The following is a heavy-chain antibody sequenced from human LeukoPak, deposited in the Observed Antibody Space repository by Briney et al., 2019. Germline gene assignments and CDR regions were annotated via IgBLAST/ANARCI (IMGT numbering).Heavy chain of an antibody. CDR1: GYTFTSYG. CDR2: ISAYNGNT. D-gene: IGHD6-25*01. J-gene: IGHJ4*02. CDR3: AKGITAAAFDY. Sequence: GASVKVFCKASGYTFTSYGIRWVRQAPGQGLEWMGWISAYNGNTNYAQKFQDRVTMTTDTSTSTAYMELRSLRSDDTAVFYCAKGITAAAFDYWGQGTLVTVSS. V-gene: IGHV1-18*01.